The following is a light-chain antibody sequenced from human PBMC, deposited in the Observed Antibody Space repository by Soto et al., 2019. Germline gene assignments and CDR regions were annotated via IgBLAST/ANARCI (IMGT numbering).Light chain of an antibody. CDR2: GAS. J-gene: IGKJ4*01. Sequence: EIVLTQSPGTLSLSPGGRATLSCRARQSVRSSYLAWYQQRPGQAPRLLIFGASFRATGIPDWFSGSGSGTDFTLTISRLEREDFAVYYCQHYGSPLTFGGGTKVEIK. V-gene: IGKV3-20*01. CDR3: QHYGSPLT. CDR1: QSVRSSY.